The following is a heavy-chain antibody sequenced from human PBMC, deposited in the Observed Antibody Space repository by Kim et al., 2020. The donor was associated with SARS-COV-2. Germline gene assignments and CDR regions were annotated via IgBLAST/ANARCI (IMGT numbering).Heavy chain of an antibody. CDR2: ISWDGGSI. D-gene: IGHD3-10*01. Sequence: GGSLRLSCAASGFKFDDYAMHWVRQVPGKGLEWLSVISWDGGSIYYAASVEGRFTIARDNIRDSLSLQMNNLRPDDTAVYYCAKEFVARVNVVRGVIRTEGADYWGQGTLVTVSS. V-gene: IGHV3-43D*03. J-gene: IGHJ4*02. CDR3: AKEFVARVNVVRGVIRTEGADY. CDR1: GFKFDDYA.